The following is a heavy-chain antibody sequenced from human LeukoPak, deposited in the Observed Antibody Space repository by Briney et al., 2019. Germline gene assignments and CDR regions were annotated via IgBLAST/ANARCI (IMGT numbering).Heavy chain of an antibody. Sequence: SETLSLTCTVSGGSISSSSYYWGWIRQPPGKGLEWIGSIYYSGSTYYNPSLKSRVTISVDTSKNQFSLKLSSVTAADTAVYYCARGISPYDYVWGSYFRSYYFDYWGQGTLVTVSS. D-gene: IGHD3-16*01. J-gene: IGHJ4*02. CDR1: GGSISSSSYY. CDR3: ARGISPYDYVWGSYFRSYYFDY. CDR2: IYYSGST. V-gene: IGHV4-39*01.